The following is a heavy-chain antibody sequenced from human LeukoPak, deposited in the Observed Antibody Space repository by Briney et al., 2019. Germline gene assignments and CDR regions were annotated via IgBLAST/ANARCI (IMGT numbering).Heavy chain of an antibody. CDR3: ARENTLVRGTRNPFDY. V-gene: IGHV6-1*01. CDR2: TFYRSQWFN. J-gene: IGHJ4*02. CDR1: GDSVSSNNAA. D-gene: IGHD3-10*01. Sequence: SQTLSLTCAISGDSVSSNNAAWNWIRQSPSRGLEWLGRTFYRSQWFNDYAISVRSRITVNPDTSKNQFSLQLNFVTPEDTAVYYCARENTLVRGTRNPFDYWGQGTLVTVSS.